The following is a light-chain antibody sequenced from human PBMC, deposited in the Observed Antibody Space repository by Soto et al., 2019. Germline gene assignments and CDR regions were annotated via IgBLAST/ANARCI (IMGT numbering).Light chain of an antibody. CDR2: EVS. V-gene: IGLV2-11*01. CDR1: SSDVGDYNY. CDR3: CSYAGTYTVV. Sequence: QSALIQPRSVSGSPGQSVTISCTGTSSDVGDYNYVSWYQQHPGKAPKFIIYEVSKRPSGVPDRFSGSKSGNTASLTISGLQAEDEADYYCCSYAGTYTVVFGGGTKLTVL. J-gene: IGLJ2*01.